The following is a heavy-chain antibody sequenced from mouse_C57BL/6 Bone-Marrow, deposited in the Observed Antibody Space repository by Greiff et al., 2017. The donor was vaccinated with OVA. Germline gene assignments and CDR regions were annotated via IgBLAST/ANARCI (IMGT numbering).Heavy chain of an antibody. D-gene: IGHD1-1*01. Sequence: QVQLKESGPGILQPSQTLSLTCSFSGFSLSTFGMGVGWIRQPSGKGLEWLAHIWWDDDKYYNPALKSRLTISKDTSKNQVFLKIANVDTADTATYYCARLPLTSVVAPGAYWGQGTLVTVSA. J-gene: IGHJ3*01. CDR3: ARLPLTSVVAPGAY. CDR1: GFSLSTFGMG. V-gene: IGHV8-8*01. CDR2: IWWDDDK.